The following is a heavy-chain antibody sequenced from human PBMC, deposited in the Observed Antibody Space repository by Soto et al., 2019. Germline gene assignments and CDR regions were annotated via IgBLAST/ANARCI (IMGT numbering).Heavy chain of an antibody. V-gene: IGHV4-4*02. Sequence: SETLSLTCAVSGTSISSTFWWTWVRQPPGKALEWIGEIYHSGSTKYNPSLKSRVTISVDKSNNQFSLELRAVTAADTALYYCATLPPRIVVVKTEILTWGQG. J-gene: IGHJ5*02. D-gene: IGHD2-15*01. CDR1: GTSISSTFW. CDR2: IYHSGST. CDR3: ATLPPRIVVVKTEILT.